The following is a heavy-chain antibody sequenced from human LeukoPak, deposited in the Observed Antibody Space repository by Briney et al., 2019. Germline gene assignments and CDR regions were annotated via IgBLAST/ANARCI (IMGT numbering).Heavy chain of an antibody. D-gene: IGHD6-19*01. Sequence: PGGSLRLSCSASGFNFGTHAVHWVRQAPGTGLEWVAMIWRGGNYKVYADSVKGRFSISRDDSRGDLSLQMDSLRVEDTALYYCVIDPPDSGWAFWSWGQGALVTVSS. CDR3: VIDPPDSGWAFWS. J-gene: IGHJ5*02. CDR2: IWRGGNYK. V-gene: IGHV3-33*01. CDR1: GFNFGTHA.